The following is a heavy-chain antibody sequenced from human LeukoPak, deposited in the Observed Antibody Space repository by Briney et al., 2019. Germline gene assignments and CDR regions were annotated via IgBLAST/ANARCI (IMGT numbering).Heavy chain of an antibody. V-gene: IGHV3-48*04. CDR3: AKSGYNRFDY. CDR2: ISSSSSTI. J-gene: IGHJ4*02. Sequence: GGSLRLSCAASGFTFSSYSMNWVRQAPGKGLEWVSYISSSSSTIHYADSVRGRFTISRDNAKNSLFLQMNSLRAEDTAVYYCAKSGYNRFDYWGQGTLVTVSS. CDR1: GFTFSSYS. D-gene: IGHD5-24*01.